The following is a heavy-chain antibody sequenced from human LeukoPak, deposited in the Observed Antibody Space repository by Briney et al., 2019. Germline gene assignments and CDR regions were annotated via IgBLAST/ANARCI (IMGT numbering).Heavy chain of an antibody. J-gene: IGHJ6*02. CDR3: ARDLVRYYYYGMDV. CDR2: INPNSGGT. Sequence: ASVKVSCKASGYTFTGYYMHWVRHAPGQGLEWMGWINPNSGGTNYAQKFQGRVTMTRDTSISTAYMELSRLRSDDTAVYYCARDLVRYYYYGMDVWGQGTTVTVSS. D-gene: IGHD4/OR15-4a*01. V-gene: IGHV1-2*02. CDR1: GYTFTGYY.